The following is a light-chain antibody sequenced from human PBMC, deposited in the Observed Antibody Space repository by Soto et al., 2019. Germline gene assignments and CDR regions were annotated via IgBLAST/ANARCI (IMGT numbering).Light chain of an antibody. CDR1: QSISHY. Sequence: DILVTQSPSSLPASVGDRITITCRASQSISHYLHWYQQKSGTAPKLLIYAASTLQSGVPSRFSGSGSGTDFTLTISCLQSEDFATYYCQQYYSYPWTFGQGTKVDIK. CDR2: AAS. CDR3: QQYYSYPWT. V-gene: IGKV1-17*01. J-gene: IGKJ1*01.